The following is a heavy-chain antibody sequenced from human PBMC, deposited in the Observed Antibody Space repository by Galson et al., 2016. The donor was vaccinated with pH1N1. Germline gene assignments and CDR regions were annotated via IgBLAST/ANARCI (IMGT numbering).Heavy chain of an antibody. CDR2: VLYTGKT. Sequence: LSLTCSVSRGSITSHYWSWIRQSPGKGLEWIGYVLYTGKTNYNPSLKSRVTISLDTSEKQFSLTLSSVTAADTAIYYCARSGEIVSIPVPIFWFDPWGQGTLVIVSS. D-gene: IGHD2-21*01. CDR1: RGSITSHY. V-gene: IGHV4-59*11. CDR3: ARSGEIVSIPVPIFWFDP. J-gene: IGHJ5*02.